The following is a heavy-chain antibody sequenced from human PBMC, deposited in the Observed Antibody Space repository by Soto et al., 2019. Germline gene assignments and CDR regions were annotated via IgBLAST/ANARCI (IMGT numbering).Heavy chain of an antibody. V-gene: IGHV1-3*01. CDR1: GYTFTSYA. CDR3: ASSIVVVTALDY. J-gene: IGHJ4*02. CDR2: INAGNGNT. Sequence: ASGKVSCKASGYTFTSYAMHWVRQAPGQRLEWMGWINAGNGNTKYSQKFQGRVTITRDTSASTAYMELSSLRSEDTAVYYCASSIVVVTALDYWGQGTLVPVSS. D-gene: IGHD2-21*02.